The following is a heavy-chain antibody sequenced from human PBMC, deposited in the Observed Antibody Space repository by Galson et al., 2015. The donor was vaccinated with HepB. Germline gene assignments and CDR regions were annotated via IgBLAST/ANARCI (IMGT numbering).Heavy chain of an antibody. V-gene: IGHV3-11*01. CDR1: GFTFSNYY. Sequence: SLRLSCAASGFTFSNYYMTWVRQAPGKGLEWISHISSSGTTIFYADSVKGRFTISRDNANNSLFLQINDLIAEDTAVYYCARVYCTNVNYYGASDALDIWGQGTMVTVSS. CDR2: ISSSGTTI. J-gene: IGHJ3*02. CDR3: ARVYCTNVNYYGASDALDI. D-gene: IGHD2-8*01.